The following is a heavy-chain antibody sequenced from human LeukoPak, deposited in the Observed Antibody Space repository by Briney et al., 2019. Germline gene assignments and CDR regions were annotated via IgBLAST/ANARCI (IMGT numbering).Heavy chain of an antibody. Sequence: GALRLSCAASGFTFSSYAMSWVRQAPGKGLEWVSAISGSGGSTYYADSVKGRFTISRDNSKNTLYLQMNSLRAEDTAVYYCAKGGRSSGYYFDYWGQGTLVTVSS. CDR2: ISGSGGST. CDR3: AKGGRSSGYYFDY. J-gene: IGHJ4*02. CDR1: GFTFSSYA. D-gene: IGHD3-22*01. V-gene: IGHV3-23*01.